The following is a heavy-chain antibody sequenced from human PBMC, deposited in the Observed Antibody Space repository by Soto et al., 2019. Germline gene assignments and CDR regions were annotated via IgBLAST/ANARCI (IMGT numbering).Heavy chain of an antibody. D-gene: IGHD3-3*02. Sequence: QLQLQESGPGLVKPSETLSLTCTVSGGSLSSRSNYWGWVRRPPGKGLEWIGSVYYTGGTYYNPSLKSRVAISIDMSKNEFSLELSFVTAADTAVYYCAGEGRPIRAHNPPEVFQQWGQGTLVTVSS. V-gene: IGHV4-39*02. CDR3: AGEGRPIRAHNPPEVFQQ. CDR1: GGSLSSRSNY. J-gene: IGHJ1*01. CDR2: VYYTGGT.